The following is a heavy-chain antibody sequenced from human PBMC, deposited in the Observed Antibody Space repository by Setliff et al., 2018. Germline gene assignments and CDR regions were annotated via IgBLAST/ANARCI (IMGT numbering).Heavy chain of an antibody. CDR3: ARNGGSALLDY. CDR2: IYYSGST. D-gene: IGHD3-10*01. V-gene: IGHV4-59*11. Sequence: SETLSLTCTVSGGSISSHYWSWIRQPPGKGLEWIGSIYYSGSTNYNPSLKSRVTISVDTSKNKFSLKLSSVTAADTAVYYCARNGGSALLDYWGQGTLVTVSS. CDR1: GGSISSHY. J-gene: IGHJ4*02.